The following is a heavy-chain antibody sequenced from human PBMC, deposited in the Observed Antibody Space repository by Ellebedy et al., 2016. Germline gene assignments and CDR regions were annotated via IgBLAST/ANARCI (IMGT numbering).Heavy chain of an antibody. J-gene: IGHJ4*02. D-gene: IGHD5-24*01. Sequence: GESLKISCVTSGFTFDGYTMHWVRQAPGKGLEWVSLVSWDSTNTYYADSVKGRFTISRDNSKSSLYLQMSSLRTEDTALYYCAKEMGTMFFDYWGQGTLVTVSS. V-gene: IGHV3-43*01. CDR2: VSWDSTNT. CDR3: AKEMGTMFFDY. CDR1: GFTFDGYT.